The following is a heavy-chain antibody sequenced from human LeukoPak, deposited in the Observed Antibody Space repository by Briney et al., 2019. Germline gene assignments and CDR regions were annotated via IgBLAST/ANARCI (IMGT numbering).Heavy chain of an antibody. CDR1: GFTFSSYG. Sequence: GGSLRLSCAASGFTFSSYGMHWVRQAPGKGLEWVAVISYDGSNKYYADSVKGRFTISRDNSKNTLYLQMNSLRAEDTAVYYCAKSSSDSSCYYYYYYYMDVWGKGTTVTVSS. CDR2: ISYDGSNK. J-gene: IGHJ6*03. CDR3: AKSSSDSSCYYYYYYYMDV. V-gene: IGHV3-30*18. D-gene: IGHD3-22*01.